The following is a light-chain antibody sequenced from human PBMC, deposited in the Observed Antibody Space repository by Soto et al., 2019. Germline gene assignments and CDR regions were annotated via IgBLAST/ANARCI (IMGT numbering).Light chain of an antibody. CDR2: GTV. CDR3: MQYSYLVT. Sequence: EIVLTQSPDTLSLSPGERATLSCRASQSISSSYLAWYQQKPGQAPRLLIYGTVTRATGIPDRFTGSGSGTDFTLTISRLEPEDFEWYFCMQYSYLVTFGGGTKVEIK. J-gene: IGKJ4*01. CDR1: QSISSSY. V-gene: IGKV3-20*01.